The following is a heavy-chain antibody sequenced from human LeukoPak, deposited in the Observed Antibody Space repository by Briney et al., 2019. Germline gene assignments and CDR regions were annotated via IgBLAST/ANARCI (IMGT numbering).Heavy chain of an antibody. D-gene: IGHD5-24*01. CDR3: ARGLIDGYNSHSLDY. CDR2: SNPSGDT. Sequence: SETLSLTCAVYGGSFSGYYWSGIRQPPGKGLEWIGESNPSGDTSYNPSLKSRVIISLDTSKNQFSLKLSSVTAADTAVYFCARGLIDGYNSHSLDYWGQGTLVTVSS. V-gene: IGHV4-34*01. CDR1: GGSFSGYY. J-gene: IGHJ4*02.